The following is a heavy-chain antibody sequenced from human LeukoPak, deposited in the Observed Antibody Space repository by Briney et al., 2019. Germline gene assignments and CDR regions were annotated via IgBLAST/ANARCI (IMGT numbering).Heavy chain of an antibody. Sequence: GGSLRLSCAASGFDFNSYSMNWVRQAPGKGPEWISYINPGSNTIYYEDSVKGRFTISRDNAKNSLYLQMNSLRAEDTAVYYCAELGITMIGGVWGKGTTVTISS. CDR2: INPGSNTI. CDR3: AELGITMIGGV. CDR1: GFDFNSYS. J-gene: IGHJ6*04. D-gene: IGHD3-10*02. V-gene: IGHV3-48*01.